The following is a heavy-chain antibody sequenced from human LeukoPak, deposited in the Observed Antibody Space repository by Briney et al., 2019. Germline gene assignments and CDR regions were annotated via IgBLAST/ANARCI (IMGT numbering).Heavy chain of an antibody. CDR1: GFTFSSYG. CDR3: ARTLSCGHNLDY. CDR2: ISYDGSNK. J-gene: IGHJ4*02. Sequence: GGSLRLSCAASGFTFSSYGMHWVRQAPGKGLEWVAVISYDGSNKYYADSVKGRFTISRDNSKNTLYLQMNSLRAEDTAVYYCARTLSCGHNLDYWGQGTLVTVSS. V-gene: IGHV3-30*03. D-gene: IGHD2-21*01.